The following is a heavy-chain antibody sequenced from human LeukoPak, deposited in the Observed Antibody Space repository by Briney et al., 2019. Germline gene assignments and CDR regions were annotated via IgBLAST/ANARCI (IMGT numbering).Heavy chain of an antibody. V-gene: IGHV1-24*01. CDR1: GYTLTELS. CDR2: FDPEDGET. Sequence: GASVKVSCKVSGYTLTELSMHWVRQAPGKGLEWMGGFDPEDGETIYAQKFQGRVTMTEDTSTDTAYMELSSLRSEGTAVYYCATGTKFDFWSGYSVVYWGQGTLVTVSS. CDR3: ATGTKFDFWSGYSVVY. D-gene: IGHD3-3*01. J-gene: IGHJ4*02.